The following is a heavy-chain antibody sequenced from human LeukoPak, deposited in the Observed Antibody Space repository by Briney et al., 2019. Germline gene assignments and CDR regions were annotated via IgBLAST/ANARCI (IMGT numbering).Heavy chain of an antibody. CDR2: IYHSGST. CDR3: VRDLSWRSSSWYDAFDI. CDR1: GGSISSSNW. Sequence: SETLSLTCAVSGGSISSSNWWSWVRQPPGKGLEWIGEIYHSGSTNYNPSLKSRVTISVDKSKNQFSLKLSSVTAADTAVYYCVRDLSWRSSSWYDAFDIWGQGTMVTVSS. J-gene: IGHJ3*02. D-gene: IGHD6-13*01. V-gene: IGHV4-4*02.